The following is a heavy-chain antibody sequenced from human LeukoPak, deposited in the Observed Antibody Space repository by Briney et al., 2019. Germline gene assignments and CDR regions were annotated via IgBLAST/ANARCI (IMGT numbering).Heavy chain of an antibody. Sequence: SETLSLTCAVSGYSITSSSWWGWIRQPPGKGLEWIGYIYHSGTTYYNPSLQSRVTMSVDTSKNQFSLKLSSVTAADTAVYYCASRDTTSYWYFDLWGRGTLVTVSS. V-gene: IGHV4-28*01. CDR2: IYHSGTT. D-gene: IGHD4-17*01. CDR3: ASRDTTSYWYFDL. J-gene: IGHJ2*01. CDR1: GYSITSSSW.